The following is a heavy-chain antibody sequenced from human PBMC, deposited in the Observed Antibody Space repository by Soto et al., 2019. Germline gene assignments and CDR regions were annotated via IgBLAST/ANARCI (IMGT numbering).Heavy chain of an antibody. CDR2: IHPSGST. Sequence: QVQLQQWGAGLLKPSETLSLTCAVSGGSLSDYYWPWIRQSPGKGLEWIGEIHPSGSTNYNPSLRSRVTISLATSKNQFSLKLTSLTAADTAVYYCARGRDEYKLGNVWGHGTTVTVSS. CDR3: ARGRDEYKLGNV. V-gene: IGHV4-34*01. J-gene: IGHJ6*02. D-gene: IGHD1-1*01. CDR1: GGSLSDYY.